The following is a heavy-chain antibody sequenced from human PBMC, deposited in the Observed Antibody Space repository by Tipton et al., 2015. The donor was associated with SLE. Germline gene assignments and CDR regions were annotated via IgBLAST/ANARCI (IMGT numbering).Heavy chain of an antibody. CDR3: ARIHPNNYGDYGPFGY. CDR1: SYSISSGYY. D-gene: IGHD4-17*01. J-gene: IGHJ4*02. Sequence: LRLSCTVSSYSISSGYYWGWIRQPPGKGLEWIGSIYHSGSIYYSGNTYYNPSLESRVTISADTFKNQFSLKVTSVTAADTAVYFCARIHPNNYGDYGPFGYWGQGILVTVSS. V-gene: IGHV4-38-2*02. CDR2: IYYSGNT.